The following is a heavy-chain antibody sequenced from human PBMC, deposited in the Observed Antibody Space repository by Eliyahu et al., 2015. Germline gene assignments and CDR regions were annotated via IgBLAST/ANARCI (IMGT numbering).Heavy chain of an antibody. CDR2: ISASGGST. CDR3: AKDERTSHGGXYGDY. J-gene: IGHJ4*02. V-gene: IGHV3-23*01. CDR1: GFTFXSYA. D-gene: IGHD6-19*01. Sequence: EVQLLESGGDLVQPGGSLRLSCAASGFTFXSYAXGWVRQAPGKGLEGVSTISASGGSTFYADSVKGRFTISRDNSKNTLYLQMNSLRAEDTAVYYCAKDERTSHGGXYGDYWGQGTLVTVSS.